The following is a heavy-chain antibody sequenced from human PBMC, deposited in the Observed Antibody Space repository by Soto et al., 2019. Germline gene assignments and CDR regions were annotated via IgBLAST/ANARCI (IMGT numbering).Heavy chain of an antibody. CDR2: IYPRDSDT. CDR1: GDSFTGFW. Sequence: GESLKISCKVSGDSFTGFWIGWVRQMPGKGLEWLGSIYPRDSDTRYSPSFQGQVTISADKSLSAAYLQWHSLQASDTAIYYCARQHPLDSRVWYTWGQGTLVTSPQ. D-gene: IGHD6-19*01. CDR3: ARQHPLDSRVWYT. J-gene: IGHJ4*02. V-gene: IGHV5-51*01.